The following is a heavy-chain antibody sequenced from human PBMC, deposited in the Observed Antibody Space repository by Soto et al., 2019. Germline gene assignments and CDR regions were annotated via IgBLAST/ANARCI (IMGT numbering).Heavy chain of an antibody. CDR1: GYTFTSYG. D-gene: IGHD3-9*01. V-gene: IGHV1-18*01. CDR3: ARIGVLRYFDWLLIDY. CDR2: ISAYNGNT. Sequence: ASVKVSCKASGYTFTSYGISWVRQAPGQGLEWMGWISAYNGNTNYAQKLQGRVTMTTDTSTSTAYMELRSLRSDDTAVYYCARIGVLRYFDWLLIDYWGQGTLVTVSS. J-gene: IGHJ4*02.